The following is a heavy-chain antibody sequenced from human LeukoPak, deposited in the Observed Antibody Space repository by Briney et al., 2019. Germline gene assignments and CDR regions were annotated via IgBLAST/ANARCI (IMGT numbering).Heavy chain of an antibody. Sequence: PSETLSLTCTVSGASISGSIYYWGWLRQPPGKGLEWIANIQDSGSTYNNPSLKSRLSISIDTSKNQFSLKLNSVTAADTAGYYCARVVAAAGNNWFDPWGQGTLVTVSS. D-gene: IGHD6-13*01. CDR1: GASISGSIYY. CDR2: IQDSGST. CDR3: ARVVAAAGNNWFDP. V-gene: IGHV4-39*07. J-gene: IGHJ5*02.